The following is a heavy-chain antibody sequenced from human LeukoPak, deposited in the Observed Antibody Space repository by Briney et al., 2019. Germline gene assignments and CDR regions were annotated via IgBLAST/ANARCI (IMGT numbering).Heavy chain of an antibody. D-gene: IGHD1-26*01. CDR2: IYHSGST. V-gene: IGHV4-38-2*02. CDR3: ARLGGSYQLYYFDY. J-gene: IGHJ4*02. Sequence: SETLSLTCTVSGYSISSGYYWGWIRQPPGKGLEWIGSIYHSGSTYYNPSLKSRVTISVDTSKNQFSLKLSSVTAADTAVYYCARLGGSYQLYYFDYWGQGTLVTVSS. CDR1: GYSISSGYY.